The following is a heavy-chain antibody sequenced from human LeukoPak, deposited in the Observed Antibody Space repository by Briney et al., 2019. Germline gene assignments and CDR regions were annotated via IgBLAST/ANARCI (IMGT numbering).Heavy chain of an antibody. V-gene: IGHV1-46*01. CDR1: GYTFTSYY. CDR3: ARDHYHKIHSVMVTAPDY. D-gene: IGHD2-21*02. Sequence: ASVKVSCKASGYTFTSYYMHWVRQAPGQGLEWMGIINPTGGSTSYAQKFQGRVTMTRDTSTSTVYMELRSLRSEDTAVYYCARDHYHKIHSVMVTAPDYWGQGTLVIVSS. CDR2: INPTGGST. J-gene: IGHJ4*02.